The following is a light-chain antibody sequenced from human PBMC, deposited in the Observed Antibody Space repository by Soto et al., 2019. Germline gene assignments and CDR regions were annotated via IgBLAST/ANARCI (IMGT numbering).Light chain of an antibody. Sequence: QLVLTQPPSASGTPGQRVTISCSGSSSNIGGNTVNWYQQLPGTDPKLLMFANTERPSGVPDRFSASKSGTSASLAINGLQSDDEADYYCATWDDSLNGWVFGGGTKVTVL. CDR3: ATWDDSLNGWV. J-gene: IGLJ3*02. CDR1: SSNIGGNT. CDR2: ANT. V-gene: IGLV1-44*01.